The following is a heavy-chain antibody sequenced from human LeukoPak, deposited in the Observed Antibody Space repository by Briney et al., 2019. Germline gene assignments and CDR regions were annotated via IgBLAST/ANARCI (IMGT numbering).Heavy chain of an antibody. V-gene: IGHV4-59*01. D-gene: IGHD3-22*01. CDR1: GGSINSYY. CDR2: IYYSGST. Sequence: SETLSLTCTVSGGSINSYYWGWIRQPPGKGLEWIGYIYYSGSTTYNPSLKSRVTISVDTSKNQFSLKLSSVTAADTAVYYCARAGYYYDSSGYRYYYYGMDVWGQGTTVTVSS. CDR3: ARAGYYYDSSGYRYYYYGMDV. J-gene: IGHJ6*02.